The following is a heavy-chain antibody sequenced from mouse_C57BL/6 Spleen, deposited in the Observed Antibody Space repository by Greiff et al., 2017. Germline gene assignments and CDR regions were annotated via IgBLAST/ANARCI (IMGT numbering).Heavy chain of an antibody. Sequence: QVQLQQPGAELVKPGASVKLSCKASGYTFTSYWMHWVKQRPGQGLEWIGMIPPNSGSTNYNEKFKRKATLTVDKSSSTAYMQLSSLTSEDSAVYYWAKEGEYYGYAMDYWGQGTSVTVSS. CDR1: GYTFTSYW. V-gene: IGHV1-64*01. J-gene: IGHJ4*01. D-gene: IGHD1-1*01. CDR2: IPPNSGST. CDR3: AKEGEYYGYAMDY.